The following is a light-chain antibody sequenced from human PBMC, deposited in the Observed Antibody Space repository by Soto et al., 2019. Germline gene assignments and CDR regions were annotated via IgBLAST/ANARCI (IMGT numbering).Light chain of an antibody. CDR3: QQRSNWPRAFT. J-gene: IGKJ3*01. V-gene: IGKV3-11*01. CDR1: QSVSSY. Sequence: EIVLTQSPATLSLSPGERATLSCRASQSVSSYLAWYQQKPGQAPRLLIYDASNRATGIPARFSGSGSGTDFTLTISSLEPXXXXXXYCQQRSNWPRAFTFGPGTKVDIK. CDR2: DAS.